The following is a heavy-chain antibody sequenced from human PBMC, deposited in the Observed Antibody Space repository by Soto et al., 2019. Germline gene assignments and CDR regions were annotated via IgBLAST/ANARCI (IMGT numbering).Heavy chain of an antibody. CDR2: IIPILGIA. J-gene: IGHJ5*02. CDR3: ARGRNDVLFGELFDWFDP. CDR1: GGTFSSYT. D-gene: IGHD3-10*01. Sequence: QVQLVQSGAEVKKPGSSVKVSCKASGGTFSSYTISWVRQAPGQGLEWMGRIIPILGIANYAQKFLGRVTITADKSTSTAYMELSSLRSEDTAVYYCARGRNDVLFGELFDWFDPWGQGTLVTVSS. V-gene: IGHV1-69*02.